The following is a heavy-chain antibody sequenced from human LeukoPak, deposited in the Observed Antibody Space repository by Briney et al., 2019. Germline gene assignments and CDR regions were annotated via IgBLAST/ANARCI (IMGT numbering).Heavy chain of an antibody. CDR1: GYTLTELS. D-gene: IGHD2-2*01. J-gene: IGHJ1*01. Sequence: ASVKVSCKVSGYTLTELSMHWVRQAPGKGLEWMGGFDPEDGETIYAQKFQGRVTMTEDTSTDTAYMELGSLRSEDTAVYYCATDLVVVPGFQHWGQGTLVTVSS. CDR2: FDPEDGET. V-gene: IGHV1-24*01. CDR3: ATDLVVVPGFQH.